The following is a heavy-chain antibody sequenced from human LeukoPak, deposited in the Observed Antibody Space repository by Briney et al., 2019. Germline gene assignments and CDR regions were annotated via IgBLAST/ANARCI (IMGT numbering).Heavy chain of an antibody. CDR2: IYYSGST. V-gene: IGHV4-39*01. CDR3: ARYYYDSSGYAIYYYYMEV. D-gene: IGHD3-22*01. CDR1: GGSISSSSYY. Sequence: SETLSLTCTVSGGSISSSSYYWGWIRQPPGKGLEWIGSIYYSGSTYYNPSLKSRVTISVDTSKNQFSLKLSSVTAADTAVYYCARYYYDSSGYAIYYYYMEVWGKGATVTISS. J-gene: IGHJ6*03.